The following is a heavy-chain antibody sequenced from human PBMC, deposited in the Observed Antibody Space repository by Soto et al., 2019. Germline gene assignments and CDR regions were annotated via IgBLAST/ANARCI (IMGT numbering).Heavy chain of an antibody. D-gene: IGHD6-13*01. Sequence: LRLSCAASGFTFNSYGMHWVRQGPGNGLEWVAFISYDSTKTYYADSVKGRFTISRDNSNSALYVQMNSLTGEDTAVYYCARTRSTWSDFHYYSLDVWGQGTTVTVSS. CDR2: ISYDSTKT. J-gene: IGHJ6*02. V-gene: IGHV3-30*03. CDR3: ARTRSTWSDFHYYSLDV. CDR1: GFTFNSYG.